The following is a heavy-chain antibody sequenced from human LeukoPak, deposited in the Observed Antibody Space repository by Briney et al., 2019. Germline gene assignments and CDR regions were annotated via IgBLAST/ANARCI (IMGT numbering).Heavy chain of an antibody. D-gene: IGHD3-16*01. J-gene: IGHJ4*02. CDR1: SGSINSYF. CDR2: IYTTGNT. CDR3: ARHGYTASHYFLDY. Sequence: PSETLSLTCTVSSGSINSYFWGWVRQPAGRGLEWIGRIYTTGNTHYNPSLKSRLTMSIDTSKRQFSLNLRSVTAADTAIYYCARHGYTASHYFLDYWSQGTPVTVSS. V-gene: IGHV4-4*07.